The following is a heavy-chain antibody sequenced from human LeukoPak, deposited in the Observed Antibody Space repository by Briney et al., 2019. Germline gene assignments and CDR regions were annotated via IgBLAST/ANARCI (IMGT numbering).Heavy chain of an antibody. CDR2: IIPILGIA. Sequence: SVKVSCKASGGTFSSYAISWVRQAPGQGLEWMGRIIPILGIANYAQKFQGRVTITADKSTSTAYMELSSLRSEDTAVYYCARDVAYYYDSSGYSDYWGQGTLVTVSS. D-gene: IGHD3-22*01. CDR3: ARDVAYYYDSSGYSDY. J-gene: IGHJ4*02. CDR1: GGTFSSYA. V-gene: IGHV1-69*04.